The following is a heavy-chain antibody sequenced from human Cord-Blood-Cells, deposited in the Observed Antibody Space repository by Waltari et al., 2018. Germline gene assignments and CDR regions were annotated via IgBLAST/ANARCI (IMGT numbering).Heavy chain of an antibody. Sequence: QLQLQESGPGLVKPSETLSLTCTVSGGSISSSSYYWGWIRQPPGKGLEWIGSFYYSGSTYYNPSLKSRVTISVETSKNQFSLKLSSVTAADTAVYYCASKDGYNDYWGQGTLVTVSS. J-gene: IGHJ4*02. CDR3: ASKDGYNDY. CDR1: GGSISSSSYY. V-gene: IGHV4-39*01. CDR2: FYYSGST. D-gene: IGHD5-12*01.